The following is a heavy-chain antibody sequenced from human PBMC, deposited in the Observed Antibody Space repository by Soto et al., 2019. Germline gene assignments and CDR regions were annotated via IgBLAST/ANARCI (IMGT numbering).Heavy chain of an antibody. CDR1: GFTFSSYG. J-gene: IGHJ4*02. CDR3: ARERYYDFWSGSRNAFDY. D-gene: IGHD3-3*01. V-gene: IGHV3-33*01. Sequence: GGSLRLSCASSGFTFSSYGMHWVRQAPGKGLEWVAVIWYDGSNKYYADSVKGRFTISRDNSENTLYLQMNSLRAEDTAVYYCARERYYDFWSGSRNAFDYWGQGTLVTVSS. CDR2: IWYDGSNK.